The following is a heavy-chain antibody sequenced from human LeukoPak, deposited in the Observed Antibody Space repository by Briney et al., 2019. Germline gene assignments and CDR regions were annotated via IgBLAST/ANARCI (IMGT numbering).Heavy chain of an antibody. CDR1: GFTFSSYA. J-gene: IGHJ1*01. V-gene: IGHV3-33*06. CDR2: IWYDGSNK. CDR3: AKDLDYYDSSAAGIQH. D-gene: IGHD3-22*01. Sequence: GGSLRLSCAASGFTFSSYAMSWVRQAPGKGLEWVAVIWYDGSNKYYADSVKGRFTISRDNSKNTLYLQMNSLRAEDTAVYYCAKDLDYYDSSAAGIQHWGQGTLVTVSS.